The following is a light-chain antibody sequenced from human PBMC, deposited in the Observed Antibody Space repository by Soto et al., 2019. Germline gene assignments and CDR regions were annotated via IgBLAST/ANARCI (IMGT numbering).Light chain of an antibody. CDR1: NSNIGTNS. CDR3: AAWDGSLNGWV. J-gene: IGLJ3*02. Sequence: QSVLTQPPSASGTPGQRVTISCSGSNSNIGTNSMNWYQQLPGTAPKLLIHSNNQRPSGVPDPFSGSKSGTSASLDISGLQSEDEADYYCAAWDGSLNGWVFGGGTKLTVL. CDR2: SNN. V-gene: IGLV1-44*01.